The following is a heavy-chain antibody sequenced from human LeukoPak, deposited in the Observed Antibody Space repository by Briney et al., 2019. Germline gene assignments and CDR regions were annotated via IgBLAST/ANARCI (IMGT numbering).Heavy chain of an antibody. CDR1: GGSISSSGYY. CDR3: AREGAMVAFDI. V-gene: IGHV4-39*07. Sequence: SETLSLTCTVSGGSISSSGYYWGWIRQPPGKGLEWIGSIYYSGSTYYNPSLKSRVTISVDTSKNQFSLKLSSVTAADTAVYYCAREGAMVAFDIWGQGTMVTVSS. D-gene: IGHD5-18*01. CDR2: IYYSGST. J-gene: IGHJ3*02.